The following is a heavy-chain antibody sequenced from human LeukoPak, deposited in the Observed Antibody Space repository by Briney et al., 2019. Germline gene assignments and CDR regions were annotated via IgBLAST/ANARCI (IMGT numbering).Heavy chain of an antibody. D-gene: IGHD2-21*02. V-gene: IGHV1-2*02. CDR1: GYTFTGYY. CDR3: ARGRSAVVVTAIPPRGFDY. J-gene: IGHJ4*02. Sequence: ASVKVSCKAPGYTFTGYYMHWVRQAPGQGREWMGWINPNSGGTNYTQKFQGRVTMTRDTSISTPYMQLSRLRSDDTAVYYCARGRSAVVVTAIPPRGFDYWGQGTLVTVSS. CDR2: INPNSGGT.